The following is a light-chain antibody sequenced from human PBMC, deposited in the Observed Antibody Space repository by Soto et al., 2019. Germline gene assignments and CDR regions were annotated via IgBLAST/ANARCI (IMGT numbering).Light chain of an antibody. CDR1: QSVSSY. CDR3: QQYGSSALT. V-gene: IGKV3-20*01. J-gene: IGKJ4*01. Sequence: EIVLTQSPATLSLSPGERATLSCRASQSVSSYLAWYQQKPGQAPRLLIYGAFSRATDIPDRFSGSGSGTDFTLTINRLEPEDSAVYYCQQYGSSALTFGGGTKVDIK. CDR2: GAF.